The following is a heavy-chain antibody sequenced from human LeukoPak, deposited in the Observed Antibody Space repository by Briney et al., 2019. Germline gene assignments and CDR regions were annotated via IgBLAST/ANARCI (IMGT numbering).Heavy chain of an antibody. CDR2: IHNSGST. V-gene: IGHV4-59*01. D-gene: IGHD6-13*01. CDR1: GGSISTYY. Sequence: SETLSLTRTVSGGSISTYYWSWIRQPPGKGLEWIGCIHNSGSTNYNPSLKSRVTISLDTSKNQFSLKLSSVTAADTAVYYCVRGRGMAPQYWGQGTLVTVSS. CDR3: VRGRGMAPQY. J-gene: IGHJ4*02.